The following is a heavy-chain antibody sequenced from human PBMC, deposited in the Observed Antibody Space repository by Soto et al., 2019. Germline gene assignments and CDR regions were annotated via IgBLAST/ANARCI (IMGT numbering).Heavy chain of an antibody. CDR3: ARGACYGSGIDS. CDR1: DGYITTHY. V-gene: IGHV4-59*11. Sequence: QVQLLESGTGLVKPSETLSLICAVSDGYITTHYCSWLRQPPGKGLEWIGYIYYGGNTNYNPSLKGRVTISVDTANNQFSLRLTSMTAADTAVYYCARGACYGSGIDSWAQGTLVTVS. CDR2: IYYGGNT. J-gene: IGHJ4*02. D-gene: IGHD3-10*01.